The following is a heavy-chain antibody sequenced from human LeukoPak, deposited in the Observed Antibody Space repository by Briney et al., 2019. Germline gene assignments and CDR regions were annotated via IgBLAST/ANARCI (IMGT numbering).Heavy chain of an antibody. D-gene: IGHD2-15*01. J-gene: IGHJ4*02. CDR3: ARRNYATRYWCWCRRPGPLH. Sequence: ASVKVSCKASGYTFTGYYMHWVRQAPGQGLEWMGWINPNSGGTNYAQKFQGRVTMTRDTSISTAYMELSRLRSDDTAVYYCARRNYATRYWCWCRRPGPLHWGQGTLVTVSS. V-gene: IGHV1-2*02. CDR1: GYTFTGYY. CDR2: INPNSGGT.